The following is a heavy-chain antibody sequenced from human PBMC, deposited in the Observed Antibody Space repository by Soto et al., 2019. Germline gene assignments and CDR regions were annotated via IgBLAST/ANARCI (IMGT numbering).Heavy chain of an antibody. J-gene: IGHJ1*01. Sequence: PSETLSLTCTVSGASITSGGYYWSWIRQHPGKGLEWIGYIYYSGSTYYNPSLQSRVTISVDTSKNQFSLKLSSVTAADTAVYYYTRSIQHWGQGTLVTVSS. CDR3: TRSIQH. CDR2: IYYSGST. V-gene: IGHV4-31*03. CDR1: GASITSGGYY.